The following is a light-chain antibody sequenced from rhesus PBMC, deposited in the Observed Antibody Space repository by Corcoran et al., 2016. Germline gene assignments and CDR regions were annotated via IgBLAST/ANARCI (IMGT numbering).Light chain of an antibody. V-gene: IGKV1-74*01. CDR1: ENVNNY. CDR3: QHGYGTPLT. J-gene: IGKJ4*01. CDR2: KAS. Sequence: DIQMTQSPSSLSASVGDRVTITCRASENVNNYLNWYQQKPGKAPKLLIYKASTLRSGVPSRFSGSGSGTDYTFTISSLQPEDVATYYCQHGYGTPLTFGGVTKVEIK.